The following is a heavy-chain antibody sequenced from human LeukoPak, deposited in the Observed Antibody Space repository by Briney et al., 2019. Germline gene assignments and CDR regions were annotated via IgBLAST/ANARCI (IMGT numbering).Heavy chain of an antibody. CDR1: GYSISSHYF. J-gene: IGHJ4*02. CDR3: AGRDVVAKKYYFDY. D-gene: IGHD2-15*01. V-gene: IGHV4-38-2*01. CDR2: INHSGST. Sequence: SETLSLTCAVSGYSISSHYFWGWIRQPPGKGLEWIGEINHSGSTNYNPSLKSRVTISVDTSKNQFSLKLSSVTAADTAVYYCAGRDVVAKKYYFDYWGQGTLVTVSS.